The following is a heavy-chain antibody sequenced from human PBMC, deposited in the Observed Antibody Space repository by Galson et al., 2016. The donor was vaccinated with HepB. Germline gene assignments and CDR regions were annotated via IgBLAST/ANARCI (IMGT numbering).Heavy chain of an antibody. Sequence: SLRLSCAASGFIFSDYVMAWIRQTPGKGLECISYISARSDVIYEADSVKGGFIISRDNAQSSLSLQINSLRAEDTGVYYCVRGNYGFDVWGQGTTVTVSS. V-gene: IGHV3-11*01. CDR2: ISARSDVI. CDR3: VRGNYGFDV. CDR1: GFIFSDYV. J-gene: IGHJ6*02.